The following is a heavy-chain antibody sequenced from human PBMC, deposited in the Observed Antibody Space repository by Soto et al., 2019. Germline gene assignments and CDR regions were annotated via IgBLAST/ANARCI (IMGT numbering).Heavy chain of an antibody. CDR1: GFTFSSYG. CDR2: ISYDGSNK. CDR3: AKVHCSSISCYPTYYYYYGMDV. Sequence: QVQLVESGGGVVQPGRSLRLSCAASGFTFSSYGMHWVRQAPGKGLEWVAVISYDGSNKYYADSVKGRFTISRDNSKNTMYLQMNSLRAEDTAVYYCAKVHCSSISCYPTYYYYYGMDVWGQGTTVTVFS. J-gene: IGHJ6*02. V-gene: IGHV3-30*18. D-gene: IGHD2-2*01.